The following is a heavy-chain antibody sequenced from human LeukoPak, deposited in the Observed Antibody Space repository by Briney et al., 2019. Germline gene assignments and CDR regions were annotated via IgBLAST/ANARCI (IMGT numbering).Heavy chain of an antibody. J-gene: IGHJ4*02. D-gene: IGHD6-19*01. CDR3: ARDASPSPVAGTNYFDY. CDR2: ISSSGSTI. Sequence: GGSLRLSCAASGFTFSSCEMNWVRQAPGKGLEWVSYISSSGSTIYYADSVKGRFTISRDNAKNSLYLQMNSLRAEDTAVYYCARDASPSPVAGTNYFDYWGQGTLVTVSS. CDR1: GFTFSSCE. V-gene: IGHV3-48*03.